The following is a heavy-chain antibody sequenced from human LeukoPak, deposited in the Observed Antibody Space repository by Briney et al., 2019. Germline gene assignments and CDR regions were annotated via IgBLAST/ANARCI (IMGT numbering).Heavy chain of an antibody. CDR1: GFTFSSYW. CDR2: IKQDGSEK. J-gene: IGHJ4*02. D-gene: IGHD5-18*01. V-gene: IGHV3-7*01. CDR3: ARLRAAMVTPYYFDY. Sequence: GGSLRLSCAASGFTFSSYWMSWVRQAPGKGLEWVANIKQDGSEKYYVDSVKGRFTISRDNAKNSLYLQMNSLRAEDTAVYYCARLRAAMVTPYYFDYWGQGTLVTVSS.